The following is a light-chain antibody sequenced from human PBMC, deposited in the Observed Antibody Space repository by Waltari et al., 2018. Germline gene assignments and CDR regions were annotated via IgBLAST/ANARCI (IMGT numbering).Light chain of an antibody. CDR2: EVS. V-gene: IGLV2-14*01. Sequence: QSALTQPASVSGSPGQSITISCPGTSSDVGGYNYVSWYQQHPGKAPKPRIYEVSNRPSGVSNRFAGYKSGNTASLTISGLQAEDEADYYCSSYTSSSTVVFGGGTKLTVL. J-gene: IGLJ2*01. CDR1: SSDVGGYNY. CDR3: SSYTSSSTVV.